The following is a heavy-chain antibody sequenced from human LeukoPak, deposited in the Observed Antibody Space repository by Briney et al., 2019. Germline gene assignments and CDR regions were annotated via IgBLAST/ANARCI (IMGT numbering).Heavy chain of an antibody. D-gene: IGHD3-22*01. CDR2: INPNSGGT. J-gene: IGHJ6*02. CDR1: GYTFTSYG. CDR3: ASGDSSGYYGMDV. V-gene: IGHV1-2*04. Sequence: ASVKVSCKASGYTFTSYGISWVRQAPGQGLEWMGWINPNSGGTNYAQKFQGWVTMTRDTSISTAYMELSRLRSDDTAVYYCASGDSSGYYGMDVWGQGTTVTVSS.